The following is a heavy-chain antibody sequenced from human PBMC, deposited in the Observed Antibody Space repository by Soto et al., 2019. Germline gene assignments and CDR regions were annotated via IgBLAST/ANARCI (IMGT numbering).Heavy chain of an antibody. V-gene: IGHV4-39*01. CDR3: ARHWITMVRGVCHFDY. Sequence: PSETLSLTCTVSGGSITSSSYYWGWIRQPPGKGLEWIGSIYYSGSTYYNPSLKSRVTISVDTSKNQFSLKLISVTAADTAVYYCARHWITMVRGVCHFDYWGQGTLVTVSS. CDR2: IYYSGST. CDR1: GGSITSSSYY. J-gene: IGHJ4*02. D-gene: IGHD3-10*01.